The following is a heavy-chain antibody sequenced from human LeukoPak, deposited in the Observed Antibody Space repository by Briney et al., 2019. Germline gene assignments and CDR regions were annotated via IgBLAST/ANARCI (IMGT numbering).Heavy chain of an antibody. Sequence: GESLKISCKGSGYTFRIYWIAWVRQMPGKGLEWMGTIYPGDSDIRYSPSFQGQVTISADESISTAYLQWCSLKASDTAIYYCARPGNYGEYVLWGQGTLVTVSS. D-gene: IGHD4-17*01. CDR1: GYTFRIYW. CDR3: ARPGNYGEYVL. J-gene: IGHJ4*02. V-gene: IGHV5-51*01. CDR2: IYPGDSDI.